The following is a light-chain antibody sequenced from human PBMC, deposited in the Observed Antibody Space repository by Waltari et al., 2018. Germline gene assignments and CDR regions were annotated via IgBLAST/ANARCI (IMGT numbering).Light chain of an antibody. V-gene: IGKV1-39*01. Sequence: DVQMTQSPSYLSASVGDRVTITCRASQSISRYLNWYQQKPGKAPNVLIYATSTLQSGVPSRFSGSASGTNFSLTISDLQPEDFATYFCQQTYSNPPLTFGGGTKVEIK. CDR3: QQTYSNPPLT. CDR2: ATS. J-gene: IGKJ4*01. CDR1: QSISRY.